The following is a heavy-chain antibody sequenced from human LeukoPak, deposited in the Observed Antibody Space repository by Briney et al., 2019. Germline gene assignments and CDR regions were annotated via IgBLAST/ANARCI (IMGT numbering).Heavy chain of an antibody. D-gene: IGHD6-19*01. CDR1: GGSISSYY. CDR2: IYYSGST. CDR3: ARETPVAGTDY. Sequence: SETLSLTCTVSGGSISSYYWSWLRQPPGKGLEWIGYIYYSGSTNYNPSLKSRVTISVDTSKNQFSLKLSSVTAADTAVYYCARETPVAGTDYWGQGTLVTVSS. J-gene: IGHJ4*02. V-gene: IGHV4-59*01.